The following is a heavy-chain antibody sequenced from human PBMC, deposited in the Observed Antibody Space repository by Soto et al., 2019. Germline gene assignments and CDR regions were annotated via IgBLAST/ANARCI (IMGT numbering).Heavy chain of an antibody. CDR2: IYSGGST. Sequence: EVQLVESGGGLVQPGGSLRLSCAASGFTVSSIYMSWVRQAPGKGLEWVSVIYSGGSTYYADSVKDRFTISRDNSKDTLYLQMNSLRADGTAVYFCARGLLGVNQAYWGQGTLVTVSS. V-gene: IGHV3-66*01. CDR3: ARGLLGVNQAY. CDR1: GFTVSSIY. D-gene: IGHD3-16*01. J-gene: IGHJ4*02.